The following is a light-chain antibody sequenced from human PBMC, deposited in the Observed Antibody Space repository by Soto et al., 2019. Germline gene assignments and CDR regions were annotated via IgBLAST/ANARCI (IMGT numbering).Light chain of an antibody. CDR3: HKYNSAP. CDR2: AAS. J-gene: IGKJ5*01. CDR1: QGISNY. Sequence: DIQMTQSPSSLFASVGDRVTITCRASQGISNYLAWYQQKPGKVPKLLIYAASTLQSGVPSRFSGSGSGTDFTLTISSLQPEDVATYYCHKYNSAPFVQGTRLEIK. V-gene: IGKV1-27*01.